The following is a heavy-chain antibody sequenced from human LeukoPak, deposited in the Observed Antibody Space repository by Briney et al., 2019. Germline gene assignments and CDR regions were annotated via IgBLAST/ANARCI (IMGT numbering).Heavy chain of an antibody. D-gene: IGHD4-23*01. Sequence: GGSLRLSCAASGFTFSSYSMNWVRQAPGKGLEWVSYISSSSSTIYYADSVKGRFTISRDNAKNSLYLQMNSLRAEDTAVYYCARNGCNSDTVYWGQGTLVTVSS. CDR1: GFTFSSYS. CDR2: ISSSSSTI. J-gene: IGHJ4*02. V-gene: IGHV3-48*01. CDR3: ARNGCNSDTVY.